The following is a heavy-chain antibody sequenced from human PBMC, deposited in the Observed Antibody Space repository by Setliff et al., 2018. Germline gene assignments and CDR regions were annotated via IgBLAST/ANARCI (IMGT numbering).Heavy chain of an antibody. J-gene: IGHJ4*02. V-gene: IGHV3-33*08. CDR3: ARTCSGSGCYAGLES. CDR1: GFSFSNTK. D-gene: IGHD2-15*01. CDR2: IWGDGGTK. Sequence: GGSLRLSCLASGFSFSNTKMSWIRQAPGKGLEWVAVIWGDGGTKYHADSVKGRFTISRDNSKNTLYLQMNSLRPEDTAVYYCARTCSGSGCYAGLESWGQGTPVTVSS.